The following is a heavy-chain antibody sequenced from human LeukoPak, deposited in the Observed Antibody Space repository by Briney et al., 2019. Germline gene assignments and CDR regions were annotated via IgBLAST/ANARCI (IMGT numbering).Heavy chain of an antibody. CDR1: GFTFSNYW. Sequence: PGGSLRLSCVASGFTFSNYWMSWVRQAPGKGLEWVAKIKQDGSERYYVDSVKGRFTISRDNAKNSLYLQMNSLRAEDTAVYYCAREFYDSSGYYSYDVFNIWGQGTMVTVSS. J-gene: IGHJ3*02. V-gene: IGHV3-7*03. D-gene: IGHD3-22*01. CDR3: AREFYDSSGYYSYDVFNI. CDR2: IKQDGSER.